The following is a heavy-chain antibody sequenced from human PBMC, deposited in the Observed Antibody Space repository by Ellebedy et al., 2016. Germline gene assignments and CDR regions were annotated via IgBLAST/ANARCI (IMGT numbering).Heavy chain of an antibody. V-gene: IGHV4-59*08. J-gene: IGHJ3*02. Sequence: SETLSLTCTVSGGSISSYYWSWIRQPPGKGLEWIGEISHSGSTKYNPSLKSRTSVSLDKSKNQFSLKVNSVTAADTAVYYCARHGWEAYCGGDCYSNAFDIWGQGTMVTVSS. D-gene: IGHD2-21*02. CDR1: GGSISSYY. CDR2: ISHSGST. CDR3: ARHGWEAYCGGDCYSNAFDI.